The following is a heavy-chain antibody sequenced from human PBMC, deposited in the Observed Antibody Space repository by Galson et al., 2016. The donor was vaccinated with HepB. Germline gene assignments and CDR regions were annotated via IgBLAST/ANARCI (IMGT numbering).Heavy chain of an antibody. J-gene: IGHJ6*02. CDR2: MYYTGRT. D-gene: IGHD6-19*01. CDR1: GASISGYY. V-gene: IGHV4-59*01. CDR3: ARDDSGGWYGFQYGMDV. Sequence: SETLSLTCTVSGASISGYYLNWTRQPPGKGLEWIGYMYYTGRTNYNPSLKSRVTISVDTSKNQFSLKLSSVTAADTAVYYCARDDSGGWYGFQYGMDVWGQGTTVTVSS.